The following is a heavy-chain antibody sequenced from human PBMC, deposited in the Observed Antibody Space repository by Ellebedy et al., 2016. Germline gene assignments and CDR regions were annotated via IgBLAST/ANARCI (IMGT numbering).Heavy chain of an antibody. D-gene: IGHD3-10*01. Sequence: GESLKISXAASGFTFSSYGMHWVRQAPGKGLEWVAVISYDGSNKYYADSVKGRFTISRDNSKNTLYLQMNSLRAEDTAVYYCAREALRGVNDAFDIWGQGTMVTVSS. CDR2: ISYDGSNK. J-gene: IGHJ3*02. CDR1: GFTFSSYG. V-gene: IGHV3-30*19. CDR3: AREALRGVNDAFDI.